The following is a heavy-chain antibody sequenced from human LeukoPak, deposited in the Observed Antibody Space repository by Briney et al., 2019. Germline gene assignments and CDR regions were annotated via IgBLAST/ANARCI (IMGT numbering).Heavy chain of an antibody. J-gene: IGHJ5*02. CDR1: GDSVSSNSAA. D-gene: IGHD4-23*01. Sequence: SQTLSLTCDISGDSVSSNSAAWNWIRQSPSRGLEWLGRTYYRSKWYNHYAVSVKSRIIINSDTSKNQFSLQLNSVTPEDTAVYYCARDWDYGGKRDWFDPWGQGTLVTVSS. CDR3: ARDWDYGGKRDWFDP. V-gene: IGHV6-1*01. CDR2: TYYRSKWYN.